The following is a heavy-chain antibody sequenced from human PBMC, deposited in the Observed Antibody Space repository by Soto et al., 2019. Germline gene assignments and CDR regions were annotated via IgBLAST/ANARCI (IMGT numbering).Heavy chain of an antibody. CDR2: FDPEDGET. D-gene: IGHD4-17*01. CDR1: GYTLTELS. CDR3: ATGYGDYEDYYYYYYKDV. Sequence: GASVKVSCKVSGYTLTELSMHWVRQAPGKGLEWMGGFDPEDGETIHAQKFQGRVTMTEDTSTDTAYMELSSLRSEDTAVYYCATGYGDYEDYYYYYYKDVWGKGTTVTVSS. J-gene: IGHJ6*03. V-gene: IGHV1-24*01.